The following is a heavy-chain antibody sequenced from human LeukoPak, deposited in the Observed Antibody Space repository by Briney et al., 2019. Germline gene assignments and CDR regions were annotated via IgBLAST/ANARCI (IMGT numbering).Heavy chain of an antibody. CDR3: ARGIITMVRGVNYYFDY. V-gene: IGHV1-69*13. J-gene: IGHJ4*02. CDR1: GGTFSIYA. D-gene: IGHD3-10*01. Sequence: SVKVSCKASGGTFSIYAISWVRQAPGLGLEWMGGIIPIFGTANYAQKFQGRVTITADESTSTAYMELSSLRSEDTAVYYCARGIITMVRGVNYYFDYWGQGTLVTVSS. CDR2: IIPIFGTA.